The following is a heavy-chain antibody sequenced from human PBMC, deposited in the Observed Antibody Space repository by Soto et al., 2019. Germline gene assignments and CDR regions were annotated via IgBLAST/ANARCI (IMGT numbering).Heavy chain of an antibody. J-gene: IGHJ4*02. V-gene: IGHV4-39*01. Sequence: QLQLQESGPGLVKPSETLSLTCTVSGGSISSSSYYWGWIRQPPGKGLEWIGSIYYSGSTYYNPSLKSRVTISADTSKNQFSLKLSSVTAADTAVYYCASLEGYSSGWYPVWGQGTLVTVSS. CDR2: IYYSGST. CDR1: GGSISSSSYY. D-gene: IGHD6-19*01. CDR3: ASLEGYSSGWYPV.